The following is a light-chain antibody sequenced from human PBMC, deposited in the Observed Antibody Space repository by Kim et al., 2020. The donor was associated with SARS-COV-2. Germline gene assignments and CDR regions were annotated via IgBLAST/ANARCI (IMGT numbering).Light chain of an antibody. CDR1: QDIRYD. V-gene: IGKV1-17*01. Sequence: YVEDRVTITRRASQDIRYDLGWYQQNTGRAPKRLMYGASSLQSGVPTRFSGSGSGTEFTLTISSLQPEDFATYFSLQHNTYPITFGQGTRLEIK. CDR3: LQHNTYPIT. CDR2: GAS. J-gene: IGKJ5*01.